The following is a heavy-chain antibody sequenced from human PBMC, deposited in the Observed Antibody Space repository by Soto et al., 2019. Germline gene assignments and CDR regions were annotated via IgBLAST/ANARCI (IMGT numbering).Heavy chain of an antibody. D-gene: IGHD6-13*01. Sequence: QVQLVQSGAEVKKPGASVKVSCKASGYTFTSYAMHWVRQAPGQRLEWMGWINAGNGNTKYSQKFQGRVTITRDTPASTAYMGLSSLRSEDTAVYYCARPAPGYSSSRWYFDLWGRGTLVTVSS. J-gene: IGHJ2*01. CDR3: ARPAPGYSSSRWYFDL. CDR2: INAGNGNT. CDR1: GYTFTSYA. V-gene: IGHV1-3*01.